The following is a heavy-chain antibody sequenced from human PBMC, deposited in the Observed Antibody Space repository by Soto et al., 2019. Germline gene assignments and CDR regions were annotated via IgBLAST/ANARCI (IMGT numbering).Heavy chain of an antibody. CDR2: IWYDGSNK. CDR1: GFTFSSYG. D-gene: IGHD2-2*01. V-gene: IGHV3-33*01. J-gene: IGHJ4*02. Sequence: GGSLRLSCAASGFTFSSYGMHWVRQAPGKGLEWVAVIWYDGSNKYYADSVKGRFTISRDNSKNTLYLQMNSLRAEDTAVYYWARGGRLGYCSSTSCYLPGVDYWGQGTLVTVSS. CDR3: ARGGRLGYCSSTSCYLPGVDY.